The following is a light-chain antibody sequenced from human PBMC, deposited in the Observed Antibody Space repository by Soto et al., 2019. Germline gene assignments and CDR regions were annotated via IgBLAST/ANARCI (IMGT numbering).Light chain of an antibody. CDR3: QKYNSGLT. V-gene: IGKV1-27*01. CDR2: AAS. CDR1: QGISNY. J-gene: IGKJ3*01. Sequence: DIQMTQSPSSLSASVGDRVTITCRASQGISNYLAWYQQKPGTAPKLLIYAASTLQSGVPSRFSGSGSGTDFTLTISSLQPEDVATYYCQKYNSGLTFGPGTKVDI.